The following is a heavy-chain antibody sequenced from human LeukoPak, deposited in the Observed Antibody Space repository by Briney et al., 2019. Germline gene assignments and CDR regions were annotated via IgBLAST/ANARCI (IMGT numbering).Heavy chain of an antibody. D-gene: IGHD2-21*02. Sequence: PGGSLRLSCAASGFTFSSYSMNWVRQAPGKGLEWIGSIYYSGSTYYNPSLKSRVTISVDTSKNQFSLKLTSMTAADTAVYYCARDALEVVVTGYYYYYMDVWGKGTTVTVSS. CDR1: GFTFSSYS. V-gene: IGHV4-39*07. CDR3: ARDALEVVVTGYYYYYMDV. J-gene: IGHJ6*03. CDR2: IYYSGST.